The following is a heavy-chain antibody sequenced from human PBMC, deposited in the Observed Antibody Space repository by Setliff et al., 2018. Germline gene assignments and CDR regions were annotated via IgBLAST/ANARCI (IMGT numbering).Heavy chain of an antibody. D-gene: IGHD5-18*01. J-gene: IGHJ4*02. CDR1: GGSFSGYY. CDR2: INHSGST. V-gene: IGHV4-34*01. CDR3: ARGRIQLWKYYFDY. Sequence: SETLSLTCAVYGGSFSGYYWSWIRQPPGKGLEWIGEINHSGSTNYNPSLKSRVTISVDTSKNQFSLKLSSVTAADTAVYYCARGRIQLWKYYFDYWGQGTLITVSS.